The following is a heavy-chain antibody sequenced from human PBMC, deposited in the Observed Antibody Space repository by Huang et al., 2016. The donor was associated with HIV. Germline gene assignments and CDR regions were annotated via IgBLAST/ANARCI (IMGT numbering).Heavy chain of an antibody. J-gene: IGHJ4*02. CDR1: GFTFNHFG. V-gene: IGHV3-30*18. Sequence: QVQLVESGGGVVQPGRSLRLSCLASGFTFNHFGMHWVGQAPGKGREGVEVNSYDGSNGRYSESVKGRFTISRDNPMDTLYLQMNSLRPDDTAVYYCAKESRWYSDLDNWGQGTLVTVSS. CDR3: AKESRWYSDLDN. CDR2: NSYDGSNG. D-gene: IGHD2-15*01.